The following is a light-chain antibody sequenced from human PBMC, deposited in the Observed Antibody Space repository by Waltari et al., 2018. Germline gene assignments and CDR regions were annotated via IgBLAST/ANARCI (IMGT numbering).Light chain of an antibody. Sequence: QAALTQPPSVSGSPGQPVTISCTGSSSDIGFYNYGSWYQHHPGKAPKLMIFDVNKRPSGVSGRFSGSKSGNTASLTISALQAEEEADYFCSSYAGSSTFIFGSGT. CDR1: SSDIGFYNY. CDR2: DVN. V-gene: IGLV2-11*01. J-gene: IGLJ1*01. CDR3: SSYAGSSTFI.